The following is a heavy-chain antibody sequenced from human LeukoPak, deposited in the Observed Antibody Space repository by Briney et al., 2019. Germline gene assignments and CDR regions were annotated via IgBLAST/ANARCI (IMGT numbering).Heavy chain of an antibody. V-gene: IGHV1-2*02. J-gene: IGHJ4*02. CDR3: ARGVLSGDYGRYFDY. Sequence: ASVKVSCKPSGYTVTTYWIHWVRQAPGQGLEWMGWTNPTSGGTNYAQKFQGRVTMTRDTSISTAYMELSRLTSDDTAVYYCARGVLSGDYGRYFDYWGQGALVTVSS. CDR2: TNPTSGGT. D-gene: IGHD4-17*01. CDR1: GYTVTTYW.